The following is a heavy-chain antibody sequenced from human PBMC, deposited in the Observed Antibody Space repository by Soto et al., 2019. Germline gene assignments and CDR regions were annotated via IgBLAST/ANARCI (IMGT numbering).Heavy chain of an antibody. D-gene: IGHD3-10*01. CDR2: IIPIIGTP. J-gene: IGHJ4*02. CDR3: ERDLEFRDGNISHLDY. CDR1: GGTFRNHV. Sequence: QVQLVQSGAEVKKPGSSVKVSCKASGGTFRNHVFNWVRQAPGQGLEWMGGIIPIIGTPNYAQKFQGRVTITADASTNTVYLEVSSLRSQDTAVYYCERDLEFRDGNISHLDYWGQGTLVTVSS. V-gene: IGHV1-69*01.